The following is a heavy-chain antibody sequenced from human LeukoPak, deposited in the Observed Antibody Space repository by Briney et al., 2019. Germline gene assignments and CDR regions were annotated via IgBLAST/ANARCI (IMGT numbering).Heavy chain of an antibody. CDR1: GGSISSSSYY. CDR3: ASYYSGYAQPFDY. V-gene: IGHV4-39*01. Sequence: PSETLSLTCTVSGGSISSSSYYWGWIRQPPGKGLEWVGSIYYSGSTYYNPSLKSRVTISVDTSKNQFSLKLSSVTAADTAVYYCASYYSGYAQPFDYWGQGTLVTVSS. J-gene: IGHJ4*02. D-gene: IGHD5-12*01. CDR2: IYYSGST.